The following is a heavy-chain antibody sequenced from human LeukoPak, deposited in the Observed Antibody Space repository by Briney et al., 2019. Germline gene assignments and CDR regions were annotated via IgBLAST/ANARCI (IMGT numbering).Heavy chain of an antibody. Sequence: KPSETLSLTCTVSGYSISSGYYWSWIRQPAGKGLEWIGRIYTSGSTNYNPSLKSRVTMSVDTSKNQFSLKLSSVTAADTAVYYCARGSGSYYGAFDIWGQGTMVTVSS. V-gene: IGHV4-4*07. CDR1: GYSISSGYY. CDR3: ARGSGSYYGAFDI. D-gene: IGHD1-26*01. J-gene: IGHJ3*02. CDR2: IYTSGST.